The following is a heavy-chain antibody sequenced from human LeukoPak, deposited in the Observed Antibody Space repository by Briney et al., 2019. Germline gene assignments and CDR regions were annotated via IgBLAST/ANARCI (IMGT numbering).Heavy chain of an antibody. J-gene: IGHJ3*02. CDR3: ARDLAGNLDAFDI. V-gene: IGHV4-59*01. CDR2: IYYSGST. Sequence: SETLSLTCTVSGGSISSYYWSWIRQPPGKGLEWIGYIYYSGSTNYNPSLKSRVTISVDTSKNQFSLKLSSVTAADTAVYYCARDLAGNLDAFDIWGQGTMVTVSS. CDR1: GGSISSYY.